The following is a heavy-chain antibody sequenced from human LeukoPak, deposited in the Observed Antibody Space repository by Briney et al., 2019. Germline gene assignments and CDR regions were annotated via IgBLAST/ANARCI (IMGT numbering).Heavy chain of an antibody. Sequence: ASVKVSCKASGYTFTSYDINWVRQATGQGLEWMGGIIPIFGTANYAQKFQGRVTITADETTSTAYMELSSLRSEDTAVYYCAKYSGGAFDIWGQGTMVTVSS. CDR1: GYTFTSYD. J-gene: IGHJ3*02. CDR2: IIPIFGTA. CDR3: AKYSGGAFDI. D-gene: IGHD2-21*01. V-gene: IGHV1-69*13.